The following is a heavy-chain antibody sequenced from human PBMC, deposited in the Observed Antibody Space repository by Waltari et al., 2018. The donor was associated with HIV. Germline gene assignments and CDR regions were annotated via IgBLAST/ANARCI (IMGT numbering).Heavy chain of an antibody. Sequence: QVQLIQPQIEMRKPGTSVRLSCQASGFILTDHYIHWVRQGPRQGLEWVAVSNAADGSGGSAQKFQARLTLTRDSLLGIVHLDLRSLQSEDTAFYFCARAGLGGLIQDFDIWGRGTQLIVSS. CDR3: ARAGLGGLIQDFDI. CDR2: SNAADGSG. V-gene: IGHV1-46*01. J-gene: IGHJ4*01. D-gene: IGHD1-26*01. CDR1: GFILTDHY.